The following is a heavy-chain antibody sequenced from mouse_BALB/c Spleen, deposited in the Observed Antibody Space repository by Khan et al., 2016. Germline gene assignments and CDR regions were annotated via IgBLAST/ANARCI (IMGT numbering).Heavy chain of an antibody. Sequence: EVQLQESGPGLVKPSQSLSLTCSVTGYSITSGYYWNWIRQFPGNKLEWMGFISYDGSNNYNPSLKNRISITRDTSKNQFFLTLNSVTAEDTATYICDRGLPPAYWGQGTILTVSS. CDR2: ISYDGSN. CDR1: GYSITSGYY. J-gene: IGHJ2*01. D-gene: IGHD2-13*01. V-gene: IGHV3-6*01. CDR3: DRGLPPAY.